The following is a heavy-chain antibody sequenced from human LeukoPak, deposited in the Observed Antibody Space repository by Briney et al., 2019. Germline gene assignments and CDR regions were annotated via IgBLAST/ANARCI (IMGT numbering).Heavy chain of an antibody. CDR3: AKDAYGGATFFYYMDV. J-gene: IGHJ6*03. CDR2: ISWNSGNI. D-gene: IGHD2/OR15-2a*01. CDR1: GFTFDDYA. Sequence: GGSPRLSCAGSGFTFDDYAMHSVPQTPGKGLEWVSGISWNSGNIAYADFVGGRFSISRDNAKNSLSLQMNSLSDEDTAVYYCAKDAYGGATFFYYMDVWGKGTTVTVSS. V-gene: IGHV3-9*01.